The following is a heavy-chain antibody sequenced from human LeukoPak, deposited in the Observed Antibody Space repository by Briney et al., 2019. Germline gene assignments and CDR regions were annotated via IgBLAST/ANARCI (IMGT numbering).Heavy chain of an antibody. D-gene: IGHD2-2*01. CDR3: ARDGGGEYQLPYYFDY. Sequence: PGGSLRLSCAASGFTFSSYWMSWVRQAPGKGLEWVANIKQDGSEEYYVDSVKGRFTISRDNAKNSLYLQMNSLRAEDTAVYYCARDGGGEYQLPYYFDYWGQGTLVNVSS. CDR2: IKQDGSEE. J-gene: IGHJ4*02. V-gene: IGHV3-7*01. CDR1: GFTFSSYW.